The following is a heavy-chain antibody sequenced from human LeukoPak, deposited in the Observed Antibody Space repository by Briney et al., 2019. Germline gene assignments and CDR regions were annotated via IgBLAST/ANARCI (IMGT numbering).Heavy chain of an antibody. CDR2: INPNSGGT. Sequence: ASVKVSCKASGGTFSSYAISWVRQAPGQGLEWMGRINPNSGGTNYAQKFQGRVTMTRDTSISTAYMELSRLRSDDTAVYYCARGVNYLDYWGQGTLVTVSS. CDR1: GGTFSSYA. CDR3: ARGVNYLDY. D-gene: IGHD3-10*01. J-gene: IGHJ4*02. V-gene: IGHV1-2*06.